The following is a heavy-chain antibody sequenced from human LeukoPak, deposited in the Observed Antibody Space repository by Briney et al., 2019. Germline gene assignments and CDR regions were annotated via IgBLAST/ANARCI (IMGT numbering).Heavy chain of an antibody. CDR3: AKRYYDSSGSPLYYFDY. J-gene: IGHJ4*02. Sequence: GGSLRVSRAASGFTFDNYAMSWVRQAPGKGLEWVSSISGSDERTYYADSVKGRFTISRDNSKNTVYLHMNSLRAEDTAVYYCAKRYYDSSGSPLYYFDYWGQGTLVTVSS. CDR1: GFTFDNYA. V-gene: IGHV3-23*01. CDR2: ISGSDERT. D-gene: IGHD3-22*01.